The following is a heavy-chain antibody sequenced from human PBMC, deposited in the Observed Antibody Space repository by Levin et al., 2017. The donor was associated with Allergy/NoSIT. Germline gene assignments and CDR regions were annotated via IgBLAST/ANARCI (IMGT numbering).Heavy chain of an antibody. D-gene: IGHD3-10*01. Sequence: PGGSLRLSCAASGFTFNMYWMHWVRQAPGKGLVWVSHIHGDETTTYADSVKGRFTISRDNARNTVYLQMNSLRAEDTAVYFCVRDGPGVRSFHYWGQGTLVTVSS. CDR2: IHGDETT. CDR3: VRDGPGVRSFHY. J-gene: IGHJ4*02. CDR1: GFTFNMYW. V-gene: IGHV3-74*01.